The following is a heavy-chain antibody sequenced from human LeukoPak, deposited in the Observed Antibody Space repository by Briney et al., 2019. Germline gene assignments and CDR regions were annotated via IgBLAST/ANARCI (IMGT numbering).Heavy chain of an antibody. CDR3: ARDYYDSSLNY. D-gene: IGHD3-22*01. Sequence: SQTLSLTCTVSGGSISSGSYYWSWIRQPAGKGLEWIGRIYTSGSTNYNPSLKSRVTMSVDTSKNQFSLKLSSVTAADTAVYYCARDYYDSSLNYWGQGTLVTVSS. CDR2: IYTSGST. CDR1: GGSISSGSYY. V-gene: IGHV4-61*02. J-gene: IGHJ4*02.